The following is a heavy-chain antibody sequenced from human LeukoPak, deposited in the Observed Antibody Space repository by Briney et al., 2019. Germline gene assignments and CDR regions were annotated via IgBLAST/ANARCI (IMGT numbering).Heavy chain of an antibody. CDR3: ARPRIAAAAFDI. J-gene: IGHJ3*02. Sequence: PSETLSLTCTVSGGSISSYYWGWIRQPPGKGLEWIGSIYYSGSTYYNPSLKSRVTISVDTSKNQFSLKLSSVTAADTAVYYCARPRIAAAAFDIWGQGTMVTVSS. CDR1: GGSISSYY. CDR2: IYYSGST. D-gene: IGHD6-13*01. V-gene: IGHV4-39*01.